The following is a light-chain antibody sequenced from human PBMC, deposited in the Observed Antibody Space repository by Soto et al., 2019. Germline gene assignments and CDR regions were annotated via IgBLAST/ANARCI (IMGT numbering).Light chain of an antibody. CDR1: QSVAKNY. J-gene: IGKJ4*01. CDR2: GAS. CDR3: QQYATSPLT. Sequence: ENVLTHSPDTLSLSPGERGTLSCRASQSVAKNYLAWYQQKPGQAPRLLIYGASSRATGIPDRFSGTGSGTDFTLTISRLEPEDLAVYSCQQYATSPLTFGGGTKVEIK. V-gene: IGKV3-20*01.